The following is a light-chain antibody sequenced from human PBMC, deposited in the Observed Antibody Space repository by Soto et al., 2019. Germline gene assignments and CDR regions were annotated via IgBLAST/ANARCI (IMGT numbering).Light chain of an antibody. CDR1: QNISDW. CDR2: DAS. V-gene: IGKV1-5*01. J-gene: IGKJ1*01. Sequence: DIQMTQSPSTLSASEGDRVSITCRASQNISDWLAWYQQKPGQAPKLLIYDASRLERGVPSRFSGSGSGTEFTLTISSLQPDDFATYYCQHYNSYSPSWTFGQGTTVEIK. CDR3: QHYNSYSPSWT.